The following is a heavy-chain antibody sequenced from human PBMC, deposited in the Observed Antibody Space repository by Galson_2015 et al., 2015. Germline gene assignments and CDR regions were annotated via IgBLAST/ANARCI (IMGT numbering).Heavy chain of an antibody. Sequence: SLRLSCAASGFTFSTYAMHWARQAPGKGLEWVAAISYDGSDKYYVDSVRGRFTISGDNSKNTLYLQMNSLRAEDTAVYYCARGGSIAVPGTIDDWGQRTLVTVSS. CDR2: ISYDGSDK. J-gene: IGHJ4*02. CDR1: GFTFSTYA. D-gene: IGHD6-19*01. CDR3: ARGGSIAVPGTIDD. V-gene: IGHV3-30*01.